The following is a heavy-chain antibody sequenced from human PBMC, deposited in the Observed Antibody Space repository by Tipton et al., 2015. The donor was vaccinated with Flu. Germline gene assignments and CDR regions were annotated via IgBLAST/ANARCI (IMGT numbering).Heavy chain of an antibody. D-gene: IGHD2-2*01. CDR2: IYYNGIT. CDR3: ARYCSSSSCKNLFDP. CDR1: GGSINSYY. Sequence: LRLSCTVSGGSINSYYWGWIRQPPGKGLEWIGYIYYNGITNYNPSLKSRVTISIDTSKTQFSLKLNPVTAADTAVYYCARYCSSSSCKNLFDPWGQGTLVTVSS. V-gene: IGHV4-59*01. J-gene: IGHJ5*02.